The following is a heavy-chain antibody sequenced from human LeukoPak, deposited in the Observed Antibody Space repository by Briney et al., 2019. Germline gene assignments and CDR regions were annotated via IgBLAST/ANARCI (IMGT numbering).Heavy chain of an antibody. CDR3: VGGYGWLPDY. J-gene: IGHJ4*02. D-gene: IGHD6-19*01. CDR2: IKQDGSEK. V-gene: IGHV3-7*04. Sequence: PGGSLRLSCAGYGITLSELWMNWVRQVPGKELEWVANIKQDGSEKKYVDSVKGRFTISRDNAKNSVYLQMNSLRVDDTAVYYCVGGYGWLPDYWGQGALVTVSS. CDR1: GITLSELW.